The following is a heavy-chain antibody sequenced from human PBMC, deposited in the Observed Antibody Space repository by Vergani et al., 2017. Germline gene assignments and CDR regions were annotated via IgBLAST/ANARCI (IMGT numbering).Heavy chain of an antibody. J-gene: IGHJ4*02. D-gene: IGHD1-1*01. CDR3: ARETRGTPSSLDY. Sequence: QVQLVESGGGVVQPGRSLRLSCTPSSFKLGDYGMHWVRQAPGMGLEWVSMTWYEGNNNYYADSVKGRFTISKNISKHTQYLQINRLRGYDTAVYYCARETRGTPSSLDYWGQGTLVTVSS. CDR1: SFKLGDYG. CDR2: TWYEGNNN. V-gene: IGHV3-33*01.